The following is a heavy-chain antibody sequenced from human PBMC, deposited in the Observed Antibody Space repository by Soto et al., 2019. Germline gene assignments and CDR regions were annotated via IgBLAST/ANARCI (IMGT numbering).Heavy chain of an antibody. J-gene: IGHJ6*02. V-gene: IGHV4-4*07. CDR3: ARDLVGATTFDYYYYGMDV. CDR2: IYTSGST. D-gene: IGHD1-26*01. Sequence: AETLSLTCTVSGGSISSYYWSWIRQPAGKGLEWVGRIYTSGSTNYNPYLKSRVTMSADTSKNQFPLKLSSVTAADTAVYYCARDLVGATTFDYYYYGMDVWGQGTTVTVSS. CDR1: GGSISSYY.